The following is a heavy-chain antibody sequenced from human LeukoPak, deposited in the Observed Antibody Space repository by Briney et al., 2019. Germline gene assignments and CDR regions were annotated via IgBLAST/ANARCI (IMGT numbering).Heavy chain of an antibody. Sequence: PSETLSLTCTVSGGSISSGSYYWSWIRQPAGKGLEWIGRIYTSGSTNYNPSLKSRVTISVDTSKNQFSLKLSSVTAADTAVYYCARVAPSAQWLGYYFDYWGQGTLVTVSS. J-gene: IGHJ4*02. D-gene: IGHD6-19*01. CDR2: IYTSGST. CDR3: ARVAPSAQWLGYYFDY. CDR1: GGSISSGSYY. V-gene: IGHV4-61*02.